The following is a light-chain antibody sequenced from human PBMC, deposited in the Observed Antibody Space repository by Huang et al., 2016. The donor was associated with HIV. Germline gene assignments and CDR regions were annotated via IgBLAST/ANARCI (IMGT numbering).Light chain of an antibody. CDR1: QSVSSN. CDR2: GAS. CDR3: QQYNNWPWT. J-gene: IGKJ1*01. V-gene: IGKV3-15*01. Sequence: EKVMTQSPATLSVSPGERATLSCRASQSVSSNLAWYQQKPGQAPRRLMYGASTRATGSPARFSGSGSGTDFTLTISSLQSEDFAVYYCQQYNNWPWTFGQGTKVEIK.